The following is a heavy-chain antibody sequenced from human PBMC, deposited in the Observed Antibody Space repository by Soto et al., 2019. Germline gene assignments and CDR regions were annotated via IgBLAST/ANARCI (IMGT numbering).Heavy chain of an antibody. D-gene: IGHD1-1*01. CDR1: GFTFSSYA. CDR3: ARDPVPTSQIYYYYGMDV. CDR2: ISYDGSNK. V-gene: IGHV3-30-3*01. Sequence: GGSLRLSCAASGFTFSSYAMHWVRQAPGKGLEWVAVISYDGSNKYYADSVKGRFTISRDNSKNTLYLQMNSLRAEDTAVYYCARDPVPTSQIYYYYGMDVWGQGTTVTVSS. J-gene: IGHJ6*02.